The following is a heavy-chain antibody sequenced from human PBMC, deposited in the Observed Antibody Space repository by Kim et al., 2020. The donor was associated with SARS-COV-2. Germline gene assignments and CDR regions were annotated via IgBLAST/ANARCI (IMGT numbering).Heavy chain of an antibody. Sequence: SETLSLTCAVYGGSFSGYYWSWIRQPPGKGLEWIGEINHSGSTNYNPSLKSRVTISVDTSKNQFSLKLSSVTAADTAVYYCARVRARRGSRRYSSSWLGYYYYYGMDVWGQGTTVTVSS. CDR2: INHSGST. J-gene: IGHJ6*02. CDR3: ARVRARRGSRRYSSSWLGYYYYYGMDV. V-gene: IGHV4-34*01. CDR1: GGSFSGYY. D-gene: IGHD6-13*01.